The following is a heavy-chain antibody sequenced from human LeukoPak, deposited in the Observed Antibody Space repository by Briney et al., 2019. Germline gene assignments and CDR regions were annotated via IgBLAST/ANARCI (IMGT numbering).Heavy chain of an antibody. Sequence: PSETLSLTCAVYGGSFSGYYWSWIRQPPGKGLEWIGEINHSGSTNYNPSLKSRVTISVDTSKNQFSLKLSSVTAADTAVYYCARDRIRPPYYYGMDVWGQGTTVTVSS. CDR2: INHSGST. D-gene: IGHD6-6*01. CDR3: ARDRIRPPYYYGMDV. CDR1: GGSFSGYY. J-gene: IGHJ6*02. V-gene: IGHV4-34*01.